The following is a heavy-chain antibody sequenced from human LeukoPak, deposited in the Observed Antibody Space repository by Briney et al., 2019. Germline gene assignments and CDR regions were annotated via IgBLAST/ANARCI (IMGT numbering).Heavy chain of an antibody. V-gene: IGHV1-2*02. D-gene: IGHD2-15*01. CDR1: GYTFTGYY. CDR3: ARAPHWAAAEYYFDY. CDR2: TNPNSGGT. Sequence: GASVKVSCKASGYTFTGYYMHWVRQAPGQGLEWMGWTNPNSGGTNYAQKFQGRVTMTRDTSISTAYMELSRLRSDDTAVYYCARAPHWAAAEYYFDYWGQGTLVTVSS. J-gene: IGHJ4*02.